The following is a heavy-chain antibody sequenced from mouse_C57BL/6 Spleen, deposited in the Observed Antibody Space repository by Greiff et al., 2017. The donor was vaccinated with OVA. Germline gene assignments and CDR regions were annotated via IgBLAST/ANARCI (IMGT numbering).Heavy chain of an antibody. D-gene: IGHD3-3*01. Sequence: VQLQQSDAELVKPGASVKISCKVSGYTFTDHTIHWMKQRPEQGLEWIGYIYPRDGSTKYNEKLKGKVTLTADKSSSTSYMQLNSLTSEDSAVYFCAREGNHGGFAYWGQGTLVTVSA. V-gene: IGHV1-78*01. J-gene: IGHJ3*01. CDR3: AREGNHGGFAY. CDR1: GYTFTDHT. CDR2: IYPRDGST.